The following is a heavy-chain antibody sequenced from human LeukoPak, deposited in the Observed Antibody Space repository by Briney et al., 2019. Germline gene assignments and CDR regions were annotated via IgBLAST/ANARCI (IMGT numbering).Heavy chain of an antibody. CDR1: GGSISSGDYY. J-gene: IGHJ3*02. D-gene: IGHD3-3*01. CDR3: AGELRQLSITIFGVVRDAFDI. V-gene: IGHV4-30-4*08. CDR2: IYYSGST. Sequence: PSETLSLTCTVSGGSISSGDYYWSWIRQPPGKGLEWIGYIYYSGSTYYNPSLKSRVTISVDMSKNQFSLKLSSVTAADTAVYYCAGELRQLSITIFGVVRDAFDIWGQGTMATVSS.